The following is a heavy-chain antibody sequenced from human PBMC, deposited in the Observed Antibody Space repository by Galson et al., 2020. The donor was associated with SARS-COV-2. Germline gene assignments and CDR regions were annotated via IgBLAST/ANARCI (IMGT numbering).Heavy chain of an antibody. J-gene: IGHJ3*02. D-gene: IGHD6-13*01. CDR1: GFTFSSYS. CDR2: SSSSSSTI. V-gene: IGHV3-48*04. Sequence: GESLKISCAASGFTFSSYSMNWVRQAPGKGLEWVSYSSSSSSTIYYADSVKGRFTISRDNAKNSLYLQMNSLRAEDTAVYYCARDGSSSWYDGAFDIWGQGTMVTVSS. CDR3: ARDGSSSWYDGAFDI.